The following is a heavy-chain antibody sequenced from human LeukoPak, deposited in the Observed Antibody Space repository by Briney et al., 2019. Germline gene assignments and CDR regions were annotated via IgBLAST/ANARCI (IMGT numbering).Heavy chain of an antibody. CDR2: FSTYNGNT. J-gene: IGHJ4*02. CDR3: ARGTALTDYYDSSGYYSPDDY. CDR1: GDTFTNYG. Sequence: ASVRVSCKASGDTFTNYGINWVRQAPGQRPEWMGWFSTYNGNTNYEQKLQGRVTMTTDTSTSTAYMELRSLRSDDTAVYYCARGTALTDYYDSSGYYSPDDYWGQGTLVTVSS. V-gene: IGHV1-18*01. D-gene: IGHD3-22*01.